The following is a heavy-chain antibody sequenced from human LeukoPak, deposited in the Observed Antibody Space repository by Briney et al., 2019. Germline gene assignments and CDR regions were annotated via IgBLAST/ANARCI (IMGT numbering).Heavy chain of an antibody. CDR2: ISGSGGST. J-gene: IGHJ4*02. CDR1: GFTFSSYA. D-gene: IGHD5-18*01. V-gene: IGHV3-23*01. CDR3: AKGLGDSYGVYYFDY. Sequence: GGSLRLSCAASGFTFSSYAMSWARQAPGKGLEWVSAISGSGGSTYYADSVKGRFTISRDNSKNTLYLQMNSLRAEDTAVYYCAKGLGDSYGVYYFDYWGQGTLVTVSS.